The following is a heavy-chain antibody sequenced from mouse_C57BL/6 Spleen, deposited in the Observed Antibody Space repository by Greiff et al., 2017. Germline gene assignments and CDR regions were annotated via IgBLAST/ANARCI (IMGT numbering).Heavy chain of an antibody. CDR2: IWSGGST. CDR3: ARMNWGYFDY. CDR1: GFSLTSYG. Sequence: VMLVESGPGLVQPSQSLSITCTVSGFSLTSYGVHWVRQSPGKGLEWLGVIWSGGSTDYNAAFISRLSISKDNSKSQVFFKMNSLQADDTAIYYCARMNWGYFDYWGQGTTLTVSS. V-gene: IGHV2-2*01. J-gene: IGHJ2*01. D-gene: IGHD4-1*01.